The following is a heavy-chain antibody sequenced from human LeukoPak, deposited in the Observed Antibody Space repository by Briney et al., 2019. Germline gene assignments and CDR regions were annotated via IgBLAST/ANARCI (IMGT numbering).Heavy chain of an antibody. V-gene: IGHV3-30*03. D-gene: IGHD7-27*01. J-gene: IGHJ3*02. CDR2: ISYDGGNK. Sequence: GGSLRLSCAASGFTFSSYGMHWVRQAPGKGLEWVAVISYDGGNKYYADSVKGRFTISRDNSKNTLYLQMNSLRAEDTAVYYCARLLWGISPYDAFDIWGQGTMVTVSS. CDR3: ARLLWGISPYDAFDI. CDR1: GFTFSSYG.